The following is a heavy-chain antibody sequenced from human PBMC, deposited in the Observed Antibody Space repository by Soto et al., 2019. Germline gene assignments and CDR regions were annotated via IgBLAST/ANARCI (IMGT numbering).Heavy chain of an antibody. CDR2: IYYSGST. J-gene: IGHJ4*02. V-gene: IGHV4-59*12. CDR3: ARLWVGASGYYFDY. D-gene: IGHD1-26*01. Sequence: PSETLSLTCTVSGGSISSYYWSWIRQPPGKGLEWIGYIYYSGSTNYNPSLKSRVTISVDTSKNQFSLKLSSVTAADTAVYYCARLWVGASGYYFDYRGQRTLVTVSS. CDR1: GGSISSYY.